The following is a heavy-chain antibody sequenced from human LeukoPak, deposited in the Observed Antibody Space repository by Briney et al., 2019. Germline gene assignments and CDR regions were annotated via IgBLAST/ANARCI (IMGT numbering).Heavy chain of an antibody. Sequence: GGSLRLSCTASGFTFGDYAMSWVRQAPGKGLEWVSAISGSGGSTYYADSVKGRFTISRDNSKNTLYLQMNSLRAEDTAVYYCAKDWEAYGEDFDYWGQGTLVTVSS. CDR1: GFTFGDYA. V-gene: IGHV3-23*01. CDR3: AKDWEAYGEDFDY. J-gene: IGHJ4*02. D-gene: IGHD3-10*01. CDR2: ISGSGGST.